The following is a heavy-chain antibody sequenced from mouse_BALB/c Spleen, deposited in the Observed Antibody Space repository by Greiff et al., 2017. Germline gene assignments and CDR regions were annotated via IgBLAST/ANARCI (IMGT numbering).Heavy chain of an antibody. D-gene: IGHD2-3*01. CDR1: GYTFTSYW. J-gene: IGHJ2*01. CDR3: TRRAVYDAFDY. Sequence: QVQLQQPGAELVRPGASVKLSCKASGYTFTSYWINWVKQRPGQGLEWIGNIYPSDSYTNYNQKFKDKATLTVDKSSSTAYMQLSSPTSEDSAVYYCTRRAVYDAFDYWGQGTTLTVSS. V-gene: IGHV1-69*02. CDR2: IYPSDSYT.